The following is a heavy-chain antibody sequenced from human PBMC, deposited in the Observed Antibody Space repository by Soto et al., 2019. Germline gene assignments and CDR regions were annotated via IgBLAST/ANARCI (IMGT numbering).Heavy chain of an antibody. Sequence: QVQLVESGGGVVQPGRSLRLSCAASGFTFSSYGMHWVRQAPGKGLEWVAVISYDGSNKYYADSVKGRFTISRDNSKNTLYLQMNSLRAEDTAVYYCAKGRTVYWGQGTLVTVSS. D-gene: IGHD1-1*01. CDR1: GFTFSSYG. CDR2: ISYDGSNK. CDR3: AKGRTVY. J-gene: IGHJ4*02. V-gene: IGHV3-30*18.